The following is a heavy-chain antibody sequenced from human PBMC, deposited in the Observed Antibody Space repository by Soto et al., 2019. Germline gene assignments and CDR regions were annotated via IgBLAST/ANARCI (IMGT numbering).Heavy chain of an antibody. Sequence: LSLTSTVSGGSISSGGYYWSWIRQHPGKGLEWIGYIYYSGSTYYNPSLKSRVTISVDTSKNQFSLKLSSVTAADTAVYYCARGGGMTTVTTFGYWGQGTLVTVSS. J-gene: IGHJ4*02. D-gene: IGHD4-17*01. CDR3: ARGGGMTTVTTFGY. V-gene: IGHV4-31*03. CDR2: IYYSGST. CDR1: GGSISSGGYY.